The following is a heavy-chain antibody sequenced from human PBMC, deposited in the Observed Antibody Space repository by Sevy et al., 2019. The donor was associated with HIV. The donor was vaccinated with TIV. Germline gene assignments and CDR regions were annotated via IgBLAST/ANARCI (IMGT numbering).Heavy chain of an antibody. CDR1: GYSFTSYW. Sequence: GESLKISCKGSGYSFTSYWIGWVRQMPGKGLEWMGIIYPGDSDTRYSPSFQDQVTVSADKSISTAYLQWSIHKASDTPMYDCARVPSGYGWGSYRPTHAFDIWGQGTMVTVSS. J-gene: IGHJ3*02. CDR2: IYPGDSDT. V-gene: IGHV5-51*01. CDR3: ARVPSGYGWGSYRPTHAFDI. D-gene: IGHD3-16*02.